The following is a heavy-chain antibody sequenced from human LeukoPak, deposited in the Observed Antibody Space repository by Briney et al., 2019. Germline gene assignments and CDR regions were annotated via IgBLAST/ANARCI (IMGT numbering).Heavy chain of an antibody. D-gene: IGHD5-12*01. Sequence: GGSLRLSCAASGFTLSSYAMSWVRQAPGKGLEWVSGISRDYTYYADSVKGRFTISRDNSKNTLYLQMNSLRAEDTAFYYCARDLKGYSDYEFSDYWGQGTLVTVSS. V-gene: IGHV3-23*01. CDR1: GFTLSSYA. J-gene: IGHJ4*02. CDR2: ISRDYT. CDR3: ARDLKGYSDYEFSDY.